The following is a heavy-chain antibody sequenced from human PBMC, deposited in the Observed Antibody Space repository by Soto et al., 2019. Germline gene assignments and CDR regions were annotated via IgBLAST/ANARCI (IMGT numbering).Heavy chain of an antibody. CDR3: AKDRRYYDSSGYYSLGYYYYYYGMDV. D-gene: IGHD3-22*01. CDR2: ISYDGSNK. CDR1: GFTFSSYG. Sequence: VGSLRLSCAASGFTFSSYGMHWVRQAPGKGLEWVAVISYDGSNKYYADSVKGRFTISRDNSKNTLYLQMNSLRAEDTAVYYCAKDRRYYDSSGYYSLGYYYYYYGMDVWGQGTTVTVSS. V-gene: IGHV3-30*18. J-gene: IGHJ6*02.